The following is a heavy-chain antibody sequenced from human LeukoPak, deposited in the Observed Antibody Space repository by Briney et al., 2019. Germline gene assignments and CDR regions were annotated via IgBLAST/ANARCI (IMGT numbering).Heavy chain of an antibody. CDR3: ARAAASAFDF. CDR1: GGSIGSGSYY. D-gene: IGHD2-2*01. V-gene: IGHV4-61*02. CDR2: IYTSGNT. Sequence: SQTLSLTCTVSGGSIGSGSYYWTWIRQPAGKGLEWIGRIYTSGNTNYNPSLKSRVTISVDTSNNQFSLKLGSVTAADTAVYYCARAAASAFDFWGPGTVVTVSS. J-gene: IGHJ3*01.